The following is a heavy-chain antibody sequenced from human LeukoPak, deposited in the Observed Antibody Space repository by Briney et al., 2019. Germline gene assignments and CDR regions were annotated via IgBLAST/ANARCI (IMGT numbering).Heavy chain of an antibody. CDR2: ISSSGNT. CDR3: ARLGAGSTYYDFWSGYSSFYFDY. J-gene: IGHJ4*02. V-gene: IGHV4-39*02. Sequence: SETLSLTCIVSGGSTSGGNYYWGWIRRPPGKGLEWIGGISSSGNTYYNPSLKSRITISVDTSKNHFSLKLSSVTAADTAVYYCARLGAGSTYYDFWSGYSSFYFDYWGQGTLVTVSS. CDR1: GGSTSGGNYY. D-gene: IGHD3-3*01.